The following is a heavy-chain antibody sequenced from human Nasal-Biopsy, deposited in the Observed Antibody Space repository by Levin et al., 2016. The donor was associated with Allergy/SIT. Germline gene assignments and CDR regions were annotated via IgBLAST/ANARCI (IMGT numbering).Heavy chain of an antibody. V-gene: IGHV3-21*01. D-gene: IGHD6-13*01. CDR1: GFTFSHFT. CDR2: ISSSSGNI. J-gene: IGHJ6*01. Sequence: GESLKISCSPSGFTFSHFTMNWVRQAPGKGLEWVSTISSSSGNIFYPDSLEGRFTVSRDNAKNSLYLQMNSLRVEDTAVYYCARDHYTTNWSYYGIDVWGHGTTVTVSA. CDR3: ARDHYTTNWSYYGIDV.